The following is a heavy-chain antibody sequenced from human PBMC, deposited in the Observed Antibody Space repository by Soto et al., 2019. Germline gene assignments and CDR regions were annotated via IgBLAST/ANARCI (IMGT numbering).Heavy chain of an antibody. V-gene: IGHV3-30-3*01. CDR3: ASPASNYGTTLDY. J-gene: IGHJ4*02. CDR1: GFTFSSYA. CDR2: ISYDGSNK. D-gene: IGHD4-4*01. Sequence: GGSLRLSCAASGFTFSSYAMHWVRQAPGKGLEWVAVISYDGSNKYYADSVKGRFTISRDNSKNTLYLQMNSLRAEDTAVYYWASPASNYGTTLDYWGQGTLVTVSS.